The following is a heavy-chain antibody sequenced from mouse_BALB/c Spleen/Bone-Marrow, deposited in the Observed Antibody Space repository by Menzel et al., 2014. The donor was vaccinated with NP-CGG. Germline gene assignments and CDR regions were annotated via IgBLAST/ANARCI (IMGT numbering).Heavy chain of an antibody. CDR3: ARSTQYYDLDY. V-gene: IGHV1-7*01. Sequence: QVQLQQPGAELAKPGASVKMSCKASGYTFTSYWMHWVKQRPGQGLEWIGYINPSTGYTEYNQKFKDKATLTADKSSSTVYMKKRCLTTRRSAVDFCARSTQYYDLDYRNQGTNLTDSS. CDR2: INPSTGYT. J-gene: IGHJ2*01. D-gene: IGHD1-1*01. CDR1: GYTFTSYW.